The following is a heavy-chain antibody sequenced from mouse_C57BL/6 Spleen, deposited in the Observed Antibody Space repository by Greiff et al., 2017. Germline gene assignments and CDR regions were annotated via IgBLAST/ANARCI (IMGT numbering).Heavy chain of an antibody. CDR1: GYAFSSYW. Sequence: VKLQESGAELVKPGASVKISCKASGYAFSSYWMNWVKQRPGKGLEWIGQIYPGDGDTNYNGKFKGKATLTADKSSSTAYMQLSSLTSEDSAVYFGARDWDEAMDYWGQGTSVTVSS. CDR3: ARDWDEAMDY. D-gene: IGHD4-1*01. CDR2: IYPGDGDT. V-gene: IGHV1-80*01. J-gene: IGHJ4*01.